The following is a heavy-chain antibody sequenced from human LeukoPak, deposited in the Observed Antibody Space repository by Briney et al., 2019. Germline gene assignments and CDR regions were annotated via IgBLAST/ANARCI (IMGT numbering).Heavy chain of an antibody. Sequence: GGSLRLSCAASGFSFSDAWMRWVRQIPGKGLEWVGRIESKTDGRTTDDAAPVKGRFTISRDDSTNTLDLQMNSLRAGDTAVYYCARASPRGYCSGGSCYWGYYFDYCGQGTLFTVSS. D-gene: IGHD2-15*01. V-gene: IGHV3-15*04. CDR1: GFSFSDAW. CDR2: IESKTDGRTT. CDR3: ARASPRGYCSGGSCYWGYYFDY. J-gene: IGHJ4*02.